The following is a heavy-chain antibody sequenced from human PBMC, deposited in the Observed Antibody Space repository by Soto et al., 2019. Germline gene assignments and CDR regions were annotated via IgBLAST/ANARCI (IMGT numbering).Heavy chain of an antibody. CDR3: AKAGSSGWYQGYYFDY. V-gene: IGHV3-30*18. D-gene: IGHD6-19*01. Sequence: PGGSLRLSCAASGFTFSSYGMHWVRQAPGKGLGWVAVISYDGSNKYYADSVKGRFTISRDNSKNTLYLQMNSLRAEDTAVYYCAKAGSSGWYQGYYFDYWGQGTLVTVSS. CDR2: ISYDGSNK. J-gene: IGHJ4*02. CDR1: GFTFSSYG.